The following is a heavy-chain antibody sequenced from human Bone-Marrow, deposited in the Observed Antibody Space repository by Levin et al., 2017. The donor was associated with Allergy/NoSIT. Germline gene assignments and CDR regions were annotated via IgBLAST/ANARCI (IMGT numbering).Heavy chain of an antibody. V-gene: IGHV1-69*06. CDR3: ARAPIAVAGIFDY. CDR2: IIPIFGTA. Sequence: SVKVSCKASGGTFSSYAISWVRQAPGQGLEWMGGIIPIFGTANYAQKFQGRVTITADKSTSTAYMELSSLRSEDTAVYYCARAPIAVAGIFDYWGQGTLVTVSS. D-gene: IGHD6-19*01. CDR1: GGTFSSYA. J-gene: IGHJ4*02.